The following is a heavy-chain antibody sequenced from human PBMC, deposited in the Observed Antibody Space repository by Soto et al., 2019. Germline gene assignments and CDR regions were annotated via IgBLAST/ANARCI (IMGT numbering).Heavy chain of an antibody. D-gene: IGHD2-2*01. J-gene: IGHJ6*02. V-gene: IGHV3-30*18. CDR3: AKGQHCSSTSCYFYYYGMDV. CDR1: GFTFSSYW. CDR2: ISYDGSNK. Sequence: PGGSLRLSCAASGFTFSSYWMSWVRQAPGKGLEWVAVISYDGSNKYYADSVKGRFTISRDNSKNTLYLQMNNLRAEDTAVYYCAKGQHCSSTSCYFYYYGMDVWGRGTTVTVSS.